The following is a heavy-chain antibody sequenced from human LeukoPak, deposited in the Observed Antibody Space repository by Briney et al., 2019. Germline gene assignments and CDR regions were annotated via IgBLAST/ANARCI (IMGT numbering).Heavy chain of an antibody. CDR2: IYSGGSA. J-gene: IGHJ5*02. D-gene: IGHD6-13*01. CDR3: ARTTYSSPCGFDL. V-gene: IGHV3-53*01. CDR1: GFTVSSNY. Sequence: PGGSLRLSCAASGFTVSSNYMSWVRQAPGKGLEWVSVIYSGGSAYYADSVKGRFTISRDNSKNTLYLQMNSLRAEDTAVYYCARTTYSSPCGFDLWGQGTLVTVSS.